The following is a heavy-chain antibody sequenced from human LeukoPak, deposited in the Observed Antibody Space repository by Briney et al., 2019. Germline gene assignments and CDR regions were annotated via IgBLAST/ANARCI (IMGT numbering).Heavy chain of an antibody. CDR3: ARGRYNWNDPTLMDV. CDR2: ISTSGGST. D-gene: IGHD1-1*01. CDR1: GFTFSRSA. J-gene: IGHJ6*02. Sequence: PGGSLRLSCAAPGFTFSRSAMSWVRQAPGKGLEWVSSISTSGGSTYYADSVKGRFTISRGSAKNSLYLQMNSLRAEDTAIYYCARGRYNWNDPTLMDVWGLGTTVTVSS. V-gene: IGHV3-23*01.